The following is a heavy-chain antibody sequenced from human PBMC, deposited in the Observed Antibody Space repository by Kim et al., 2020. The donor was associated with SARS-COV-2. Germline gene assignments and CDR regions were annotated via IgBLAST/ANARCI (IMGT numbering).Heavy chain of an antibody. Sequence: SETLSLTCAVYGGSLSDYHWGWIRQPPGKGLEWIGEIDHGGSTNDNPSLKSRVTISIDTSKNQFSLELTSVTAADTAVYYCAREVSRWYSYGTYYWNFDLWGRGTLVTVSS. V-gene: IGHV4-34*01. CDR3: AREVSRWYSYGTYYWNFDL. J-gene: IGHJ2*01. CDR1: GGSLSDYH. D-gene: IGHD5-18*01. CDR2: IDHGGST.